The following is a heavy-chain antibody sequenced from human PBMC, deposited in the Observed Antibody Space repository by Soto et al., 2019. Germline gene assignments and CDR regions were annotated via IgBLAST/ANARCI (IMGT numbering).Heavy chain of an antibody. CDR1: GGSISSYY. D-gene: IGHD6-13*01. V-gene: IGHV4-59*01. CDR2: IYYSGST. CDR3: ARGNSRTFDY. Sequence: QVQLQESGPGLVKPSETLSLTCTVSGGSISSYYWSWIRQPPGKGLEWIGYIYYSGSTNCNPSLKSRVTISVDTSKNQFSLKLSSVTAADTAVYYCARGNSRTFDYWGQGTLVTVSS. J-gene: IGHJ4*02.